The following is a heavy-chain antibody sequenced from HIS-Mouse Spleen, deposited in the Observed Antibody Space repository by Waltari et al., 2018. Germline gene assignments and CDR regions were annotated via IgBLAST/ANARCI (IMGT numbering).Heavy chain of an antibody. J-gene: IGHJ5*02. D-gene: IGHD3-3*01. CDR2: IYYSGST. Sequence: QVQLQESGPGLVKPSETLSLTCTVSGGSISSYYWSWIRQPPGKGLEWIGYIYYSGSTNYNPALKSRVTISVDTSKNQFARKLSSVTAADTAVYYCARGGDDFWSGYYTNWFDPWGQGTLVTVSS. CDR1: GGSISSYY. V-gene: IGHV4-59*01. CDR3: ARGGDDFWSGYYTNWFDP.